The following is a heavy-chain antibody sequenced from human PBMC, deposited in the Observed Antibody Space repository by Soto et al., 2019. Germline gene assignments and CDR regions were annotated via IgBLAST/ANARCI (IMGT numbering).Heavy chain of an antibody. Sequence: PSETLSLTCTVSGGSISSSSYYWGWIRQPPGKGLEWIGSIYYSGSTYYNPSLKSRVTISVDTSKNQFSLKLSSVTAADTAVYYCARGATRSSSWYETRNWFDPWGQGTLVTVSS. D-gene: IGHD6-13*01. CDR3: ARGATRSSSWYETRNWFDP. V-gene: IGHV4-39*01. CDR2: IYYSGST. CDR1: GGSISSSSYY. J-gene: IGHJ5*02.